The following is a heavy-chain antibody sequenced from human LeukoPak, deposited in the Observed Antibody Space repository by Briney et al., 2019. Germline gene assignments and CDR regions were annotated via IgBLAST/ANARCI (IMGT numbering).Heavy chain of an antibody. D-gene: IGHD6-6*01. V-gene: IGHV4-4*07. CDR3: ARDPQLGPFDY. CDR1: GGFISSYY. CDR2: IYTSGRT. Sequence: SDTLSLTCTVSGGFISSYYWSWIRQPAGKGLEWLGRIYTSGRTNYNPSLKCRVTMSVDTSKKQFSLKLNSVTAADTAVYYCARDPQLGPFDYWGQGTLVTVSS. J-gene: IGHJ4*02.